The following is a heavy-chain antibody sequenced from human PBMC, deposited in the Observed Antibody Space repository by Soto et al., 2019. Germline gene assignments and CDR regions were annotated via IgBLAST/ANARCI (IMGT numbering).Heavy chain of an antibody. CDR1: GFTFSSYS. CDR2: FRSGGDDGTT. V-gene: IGHV3-23*01. Sequence: GGSLRLSCAASGFTFSSYSMSWVRQAPGKGLEWVSGFRSGGDDGTTHYADSVKGRFTISRDNSKNTLFLQMDSLRAEDTAIYYCAKKVNSGPGSQYFDYWGQGTRVTAPQ. CDR3: AKKVNSGPGSQYFDY. D-gene: IGHD3-10*01. J-gene: IGHJ4*02.